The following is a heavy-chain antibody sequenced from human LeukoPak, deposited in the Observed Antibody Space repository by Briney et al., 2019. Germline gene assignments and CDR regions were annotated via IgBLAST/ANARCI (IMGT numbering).Heavy chain of an antibody. V-gene: IGHV4-39*07. CDR1: GGSTSSSSYC. CDR3: ASLWFGELSLDP. D-gene: IGHD3-10*01. J-gene: IGHJ5*02. CDR2: IYYSGST. Sequence: PSETLSLTCTVSGGSTSSSSYCWGWIRQPPGKGLEWIGSIYYSGSTYYNPSLKSRVTISVDTSKNQFSLKLSSVTAADTAVYYCASLWFGELSLDPWGQGTLVTVSS.